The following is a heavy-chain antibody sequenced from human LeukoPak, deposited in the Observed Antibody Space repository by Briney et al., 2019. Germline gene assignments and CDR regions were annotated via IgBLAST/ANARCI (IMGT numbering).Heavy chain of an antibody. CDR2: IKQDASNK. V-gene: IGHV3-7*01. CDR1: GFTFSNYW. Sequence: GGSLRLSCGASGFTFSNYWMSWVRQAPGKGLEWVANIKQDASNKYYADSVKGRFTISRDNSKNTLYLQMNSLRAEDTAVYYCAKWGSGHDGRYYFDYWGQGTLVTVSS. CDR3: AKWGSGHDGRYYFDY. J-gene: IGHJ4*02. D-gene: IGHD5-12*01.